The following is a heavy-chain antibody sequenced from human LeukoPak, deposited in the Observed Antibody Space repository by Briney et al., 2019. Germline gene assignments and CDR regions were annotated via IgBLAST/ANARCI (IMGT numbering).Heavy chain of an antibody. CDR3: ARVASIGYTSGWYGLLDV. CDR2: ISSDGANT. J-gene: IGHJ6*02. CDR1: GFTFSNYA. V-gene: IGHV3-64*01. Sequence: GGSLRLSCAASGFTFSNYAIHWVRQAPGKRPEYVSAISSDGANTYYANSVKGRFTISRDNSKNTLYLQMGSLRAEDMAVYYCARVASIGYTSGWYGLLDVWGQGTTVTVSS. D-gene: IGHD6-19*01.